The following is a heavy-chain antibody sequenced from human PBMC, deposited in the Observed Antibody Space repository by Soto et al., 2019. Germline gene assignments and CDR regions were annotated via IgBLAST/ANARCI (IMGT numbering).Heavy chain of an antibody. CDR2: MNPNSGNT. CDR1: GYTFTSYG. V-gene: IGHV1-8*01. D-gene: IGHD2-2*01. J-gene: IGHJ5*02. CDR3: ARAQLRYNWFDP. Sequence: ASVKVSCKASGYTFTSYGINWVRQATGQGLEWMGWMNPNSGNTGYAQKFQGRVTMTRNTSISTAYMELSSLRSEDTAVYYCARAQLRYNWFDPWGQGTLVTVSS.